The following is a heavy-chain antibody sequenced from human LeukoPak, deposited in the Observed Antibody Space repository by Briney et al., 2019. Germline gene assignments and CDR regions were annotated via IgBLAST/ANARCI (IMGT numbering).Heavy chain of an antibody. CDR2: MNPNSGNT. J-gene: IGHJ5*02. CDR3: ARGRGDRIVVVPAAISPYNWFDP. V-gene: IGHV1-8*01. CDR1: GYTFTSYD. Sequence: GASVKVSCKASGYTFTSYDINWVRQATGQGLEWMGWMNPNSGNTGYAQKFQGRVTMTRNTSISTAYMELGSLRSEDTAVYYCARGRGDRIVVVPAAISPYNWFDPWGQGTLVTVSS. D-gene: IGHD2-2*01.